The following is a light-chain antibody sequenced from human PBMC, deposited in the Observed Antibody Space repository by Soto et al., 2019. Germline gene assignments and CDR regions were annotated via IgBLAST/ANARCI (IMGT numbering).Light chain of an antibody. Sequence: DIQMTQSPSTLSASVGDRVIITCRASESISNWLAWYQQKPGKAPNLLIYKASSLKSGVPLRFSGSGSGTELTLTINSLKPDDFETSYCKQYDTSWTSGQRTKVDIK. V-gene: IGKV1-5*03. CDR3: KQYDTSWT. CDR2: KAS. J-gene: IGKJ1*01. CDR1: ESISNW.